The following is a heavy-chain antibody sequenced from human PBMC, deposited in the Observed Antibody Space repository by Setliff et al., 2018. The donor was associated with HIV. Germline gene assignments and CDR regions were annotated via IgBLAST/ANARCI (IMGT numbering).Heavy chain of an antibody. J-gene: IGHJ3*02. CDR2: IYPGDSDT. V-gene: IGHV5-51*01. CDR3: XXGAVTYYYDXSGCDAFDI. Sequence: PGESLKISCKGSGYSFTTYWIGWVRQMPGKGLEWMGIIYPGDSDTRYSPSFQGQVTISADKSITTAYLQWSSLKASDTAIYYXXXGAVTYYYDXSGCDAFDIWGQGTMVT. D-gene: IGHD3-22*01. CDR1: GYSFTTYW.